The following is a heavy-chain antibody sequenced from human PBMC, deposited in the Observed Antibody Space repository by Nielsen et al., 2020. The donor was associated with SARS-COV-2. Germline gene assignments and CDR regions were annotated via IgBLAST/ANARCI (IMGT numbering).Heavy chain of an antibody. CDR2: IYYSGST. D-gene: IGHD6-13*01. Sequence: SETLSLTCTVSGGSISSYYWSWIRQPPGKGLEWIGYIYYSGSTFYNPSLKSRLTISIDTSKNQFSLKLSSVAAADTAVYFCTREYSSSPDCWGQGTLVTVSS. CDR3: TREYSSSPDC. CDR1: GGSISSYY. J-gene: IGHJ4*02. V-gene: IGHV4-59*12.